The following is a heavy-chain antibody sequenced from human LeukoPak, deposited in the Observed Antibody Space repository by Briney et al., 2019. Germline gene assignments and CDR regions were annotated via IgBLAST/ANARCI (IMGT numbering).Heavy chain of an antibody. J-gene: IGHJ4*02. Sequence: SETLSLTCAVYGGSFSGYYWSWIRQPPGKGLEWIGEINHSGSTNYNPSLKSRVTISVDTSKNQFSLKLSSVTAADTAVYYCARGPIAASPTDYWGQGTLVTVSS. CDR3: ARGPIAASPTDY. D-gene: IGHD6-6*01. V-gene: IGHV4-34*01. CDR1: GGSFSGYY. CDR2: INHSGST.